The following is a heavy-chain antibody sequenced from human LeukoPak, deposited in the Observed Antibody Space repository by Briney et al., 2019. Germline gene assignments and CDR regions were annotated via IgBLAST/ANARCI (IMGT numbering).Heavy chain of an antibody. D-gene: IGHD1-26*01. J-gene: IGHJ4*02. V-gene: IGHV4-34*01. CDR2: INHSGST. Sequence: KPSETLSLTCAVYGGSFSGYYWSWIRQPPGKGLEWIGEINHSGSTNYNPSLKSRVTISVDTSKNQFSLKLSSVTAADTAVYYCAVSTKTWAGGYWGQGTLVTVSS. CDR3: AVSTKTWAGGY. CDR1: GGSFSGYY.